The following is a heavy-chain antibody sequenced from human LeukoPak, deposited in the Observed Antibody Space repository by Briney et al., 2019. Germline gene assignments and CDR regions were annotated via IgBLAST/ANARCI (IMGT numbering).Heavy chain of an antibody. J-gene: IGHJ3*02. CDR1: GFTFSSYS. CDR3: ARDRIAVAVTGAFDI. Sequence: RGSLRLSCAASGFTFSSYSMNWVRQAPGKGLEWVSYISSSSSTIYYADSVKGRFTISRDNAKNSLYLQMNSLRAEDTAVYYCARDRIAVAVTGAFDIWGQGTMVTVSS. CDR2: ISSSSSTI. D-gene: IGHD6-19*01. V-gene: IGHV3-48*01.